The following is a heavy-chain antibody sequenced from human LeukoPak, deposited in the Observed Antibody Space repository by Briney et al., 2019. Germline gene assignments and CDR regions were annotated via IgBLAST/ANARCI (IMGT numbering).Heavy chain of an antibody. J-gene: IGHJ4*02. V-gene: IGHV3-23*01. D-gene: IGHD3-22*01. Sequence: PGGSLRLSCAASGFTFSAYAMSWVRQAPGKGLEWVSAISEDGGARLYADSVKGRFTISRDNSENTVSLQVNSLRAGDTAVYFCAKESLPHRGYYLDSWGRGTLITVSS. CDR1: GFTFSAYA. CDR3: AKESLPHRGYYLDS. CDR2: ISEDGGAR.